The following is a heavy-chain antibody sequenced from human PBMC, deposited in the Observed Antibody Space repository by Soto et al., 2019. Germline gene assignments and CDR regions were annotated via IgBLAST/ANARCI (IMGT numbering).Heavy chain of an antibody. V-gene: IGHV1-46*01. J-gene: IGHJ4*02. CDR3: ARNLDSSSWYNWNDGGSDYFDY. CDR2: INPSGGST. Sequence: VASVKVSCKASGYTFTSYYMHWVRQAPGQGLEWMGIINPSGGSTSYAQKFQGRVTMTRDTSTSTVYMELSSLRSEDTAVYYCARNLDSSSWYNWNDGGSDYFDYWGQGTLVTVSS. D-gene: IGHD1-20*01. CDR1: GYTFTSYY.